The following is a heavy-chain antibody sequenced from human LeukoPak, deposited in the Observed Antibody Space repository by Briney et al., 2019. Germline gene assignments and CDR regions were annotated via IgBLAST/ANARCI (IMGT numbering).Heavy chain of an antibody. CDR2: INHSGST. D-gene: IGHD3-16*01. CDR3: ARGLNWFDY. CDR1: GFTFNSYN. V-gene: IGHV4-34*01. J-gene: IGHJ5*01. Sequence: GSLRLYCAASGFTFNSYNMNWVRQPPGKGLEWIGEINHSGSTNYNPSLKSRVTISVDTSKNQFSLKLSSVTAADTAVYYCARGLNWFDYWGQGTLVTVSS.